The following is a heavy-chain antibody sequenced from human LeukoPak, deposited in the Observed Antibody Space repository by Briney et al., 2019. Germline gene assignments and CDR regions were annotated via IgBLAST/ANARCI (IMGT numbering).Heavy chain of an antibody. CDR2: IIPILGIA. V-gene: IGHV1-69*04. D-gene: IGHD5-24*01. CDR3: ARRNGEMATITDI. J-gene: IGHJ3*02. Sequence: SVKVSCKASGGTFSSYAISWVRQAPGQGLEWMGRIIPILGIANYAQKFQGRVTITADKSTSTAYMELSSLRSEDTAVYYCARRNGEMATITDIWGQGTMVTVSS. CDR1: GGTFSSYA.